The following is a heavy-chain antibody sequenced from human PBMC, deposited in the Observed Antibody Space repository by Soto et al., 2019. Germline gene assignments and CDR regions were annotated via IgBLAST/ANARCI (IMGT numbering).Heavy chain of an antibody. V-gene: IGHV1-18*01. CDR3: ARVLGEWLRVGYNWFDP. Sequence: EASVKVSCKASGYTFTSYGISWVRQAPGQGLEWMGWISAYNGNTNYAQKLQGRVTMTTDTSTSTAYMELRSLRSDDTAVYYCARVLGEWLRVGYNWFDPWGQGTLVTVSS. CDR2: ISAYNGNT. J-gene: IGHJ5*02. D-gene: IGHD5-12*01. CDR1: GYTFTSYG.